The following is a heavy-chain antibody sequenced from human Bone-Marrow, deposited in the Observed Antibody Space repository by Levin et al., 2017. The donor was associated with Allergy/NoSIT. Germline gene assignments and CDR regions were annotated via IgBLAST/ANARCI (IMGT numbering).Heavy chain of an antibody. D-gene: IGHD3-10*01. Sequence: SETLSLTCAVSGGSISSGGYSWSWIRQPPGKGLEWIGYIYHSGSTYYNPSLKSRVTISVDRSKNQFSLKLSSVTAADTAVYYCAREILWFRELRGAFDSWGQGTMVTVSS. CDR1: GGSISSGGYS. V-gene: IGHV4-30-2*01. CDR3: AREILWFRELRGAFDS. J-gene: IGHJ3*02. CDR2: IYHSGST.